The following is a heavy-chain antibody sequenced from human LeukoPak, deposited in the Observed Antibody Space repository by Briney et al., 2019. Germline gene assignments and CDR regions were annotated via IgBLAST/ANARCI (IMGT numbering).Heavy chain of an antibody. V-gene: IGHV3-9*01. Sequence: PGGSLRLSCAASGFTFDDYAMHWVRHAPGKGLEWVSGISWNSGSIGYADSVKGRFTISRDNAKNSLYLQMNSLRAEDTALYYRAKDFGGEGPYYYYYGMDVWGQGTTVTVSS. CDR3: AKDFGGEGPYYYYYGMDV. CDR1: GFTFDDYA. D-gene: IGHD4-23*01. J-gene: IGHJ6*02. CDR2: ISWNSGSI.